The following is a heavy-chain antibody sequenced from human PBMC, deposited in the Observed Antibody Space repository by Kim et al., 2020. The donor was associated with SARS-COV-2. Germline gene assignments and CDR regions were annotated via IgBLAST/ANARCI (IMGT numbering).Heavy chain of an antibody. CDR1: GGSISSYY. J-gene: IGHJ6*02. D-gene: IGHD5-18*01. V-gene: IGHV4-59*08. Sequence: SETLSLTCTVSGGSISSYYWSWIRQPPGKGLEWIGYIYYSGSTNYNPSLKSRVTISVDTSKNQFSLKLSSVTAADTAVYYCAIGETNSYGQHYYYYGMDVWGQGTTVTVSS. CDR3: AIGETNSYGQHYYYYGMDV. CDR2: IYYSGST.